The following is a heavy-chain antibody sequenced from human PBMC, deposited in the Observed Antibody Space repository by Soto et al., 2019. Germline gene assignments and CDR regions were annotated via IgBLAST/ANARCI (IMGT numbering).Heavy chain of an antibody. CDR2: IYYSGST. J-gene: IGHJ6*02. CDR3: ARPLTGTNYYYAMDV. CDR1: GGSISGTSYY. V-gene: IGHV4-39*01. D-gene: IGHD1-7*01. Sequence: SETLSLTCTVSGGSISGTSYYWGWIRQPPGKGLEWIGSIYYSGSTYYNPSLKSRVTISVDTSKNQFSLELSSVTAADTAVYYCARPLTGTNYYYAMDVWGQGTPVTVSS.